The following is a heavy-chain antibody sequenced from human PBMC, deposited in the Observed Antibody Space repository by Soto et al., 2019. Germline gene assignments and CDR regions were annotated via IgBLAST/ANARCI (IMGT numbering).Heavy chain of an antibody. D-gene: IGHD3-22*01. J-gene: IGHJ4*02. CDR3: ARGIGYYDSSGYSHPYYFDY. Sequence: SETLSLTCTVSGGSISSYYWSWIRQPPGKGLEWIGYIYYSGSTNYNPSLKSRVTISVDTSKNQFSLKLSSVTAADTAVYYCARGIGYYDSSGYSHPYYFDYWGQGTLVTVSS. V-gene: IGHV4-59*08. CDR2: IYYSGST. CDR1: GGSISSYY.